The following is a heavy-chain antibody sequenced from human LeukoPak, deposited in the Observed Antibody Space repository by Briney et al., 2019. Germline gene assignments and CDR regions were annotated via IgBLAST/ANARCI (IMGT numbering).Heavy chain of an antibody. CDR1: GDSVSSNSAA. CDR2: TYYRSKWYN. J-gene: IGHJ5*02. V-gene: IGHV6-1*01. Sequence: SQTLSLTCAISGDSVSSNSAAWNWIRQSPSRGLEWLGRTYYRSKWYNDYAVSVKSLITINPDTSKNQFSLKLSSVTAADTAVYYCARDMAREAITMIRGVRRPRYNWFDPWGQGTLVTVSS. CDR3: ARDMAREAITMIRGVRRPRYNWFDP. D-gene: IGHD3-10*01.